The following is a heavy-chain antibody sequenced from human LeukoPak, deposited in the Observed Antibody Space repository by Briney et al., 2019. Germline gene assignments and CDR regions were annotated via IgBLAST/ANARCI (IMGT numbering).Heavy chain of an antibody. CDR3: ASIDSSGYSFDY. Sequence: SETLSLTCTVSGGSISSYYWSWIRQPPGKGLEWIGNIYYSGSTNYNPSLKSRVTISVDTSKNQLSLKLSSVTAADTAVYYCASIDSSGYSFDYWGQGTLVTVSS. D-gene: IGHD3-22*01. CDR2: IYYSGST. CDR1: GGSISSYY. V-gene: IGHV4-59*08. J-gene: IGHJ4*02.